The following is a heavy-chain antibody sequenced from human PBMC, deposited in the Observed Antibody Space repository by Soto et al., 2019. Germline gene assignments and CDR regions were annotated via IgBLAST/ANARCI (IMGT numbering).Heavy chain of an antibody. Sequence: QVQLVQSGAEVKKPGASVKVSCKASGYTFTSYGISWVRQAPGQGLEWMGWISAYNGNTNYAQKLQGRVTMTTDTSTSTAYMELRSLRSDDTAVYYCARQGRNWNETVVCYYMDVWGKGTTVTVSS. CDR3: ARQGRNWNETVVCYYMDV. CDR1: GYTFTSYG. J-gene: IGHJ6*03. D-gene: IGHD1-1*01. CDR2: ISAYNGNT. V-gene: IGHV1-18*01.